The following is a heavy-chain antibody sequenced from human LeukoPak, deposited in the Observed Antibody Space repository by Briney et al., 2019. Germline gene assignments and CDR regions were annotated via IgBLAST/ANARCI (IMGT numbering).Heavy chain of an antibody. J-gene: IGHJ4*02. D-gene: IGHD1-26*01. V-gene: IGHV3-15*01. Sequence: GGSLRLSCAASGFTFSNAWMSWVRQAPGKGLEWVGRIKSKTDGGTTDYAAPVKGRFTISRDDSKNTLYLQMNSLKTEDTDVYYCTTAFLSGSFYFDYWGQGTLVTVSS. CDR3: TTAFLSGSFYFDY. CDR1: GFTFSNAW. CDR2: IKSKTDGGTT.